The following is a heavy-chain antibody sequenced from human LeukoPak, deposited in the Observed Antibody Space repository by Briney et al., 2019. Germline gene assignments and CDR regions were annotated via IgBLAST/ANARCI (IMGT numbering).Heavy chain of an antibody. CDR3: ARVDLLTGYYFFDY. V-gene: IGHV1-8*01. D-gene: IGHD3-9*01. CDR2: MNPNSGNT. J-gene: IGHJ4*02. CDR1: GYTFTSYD. Sequence: GASVKVSCKASGYTFTSYDINWVRQATGQGLEWMGWMNPNSGNTGYAQKFQGRVTMTTETSTSTAYMELGSLGSDETAVYYCARVDLLTGYYFFDYWGQGTLVTVSS.